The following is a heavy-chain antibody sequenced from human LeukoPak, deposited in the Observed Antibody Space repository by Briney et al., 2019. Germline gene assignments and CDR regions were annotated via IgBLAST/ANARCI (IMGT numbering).Heavy chain of an antibody. Sequence: SVTVSCKASGGTFSSYAISWVRQAPGQGLEWMGGIIPIFGTANYAQKFQGRVTITADESTSTAYMELSSLRSEDTAVYYCARYNPYYDSWYFDLWGRGTLVTVSS. CDR3: ARYNPYYDSWYFDL. D-gene: IGHD3-22*01. J-gene: IGHJ2*01. CDR2: IIPIFGTA. CDR1: GGTFSSYA. V-gene: IGHV1-69*13.